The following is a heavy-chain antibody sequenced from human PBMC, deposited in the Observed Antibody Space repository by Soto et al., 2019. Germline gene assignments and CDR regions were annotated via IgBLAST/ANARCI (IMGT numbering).Heavy chain of an antibody. Sequence: QVQLVQSGAEVKKPGASVKVSCKASGYTFTSYGVSWVRQAPGQGLEWMGWISGYNGNTNYAQKLQGRVTMTTDTSSSTAYMEVRSMRSDDTAVYYFWRAGKYVYCSGRRYYYSMDVWGQGITVTVSS. V-gene: IGHV1-18*04. CDR1: GYTFTSYG. CDR2: ISGYNGNT. CDR3: WRAGKYVYCSGRRYYYSMDV. J-gene: IGHJ6*02. D-gene: IGHD3-10*01.